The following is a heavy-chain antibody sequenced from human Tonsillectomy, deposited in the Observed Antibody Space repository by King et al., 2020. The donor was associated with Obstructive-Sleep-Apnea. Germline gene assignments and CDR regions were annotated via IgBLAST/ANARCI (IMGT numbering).Heavy chain of an antibody. D-gene: IGHD1-1*01. CDR3: ARDPVPPPGGYPNWFDS. J-gene: IGHJ5*01. CDR2: ITGGGAGT. V-gene: IGHV3-23*04. CDR1: GFRFSSYA. Sequence: VQLVESGGDLVQPGGSLRLSCAASGFRFSSYAMSWVRQAPGKGLEWVSAITGGGAGTYYADSVRGRFTISRDNSKNTLFLQMNSPRAEATAVYYCARDPVPPPGGYPNWFDSWGQETLVTVP.